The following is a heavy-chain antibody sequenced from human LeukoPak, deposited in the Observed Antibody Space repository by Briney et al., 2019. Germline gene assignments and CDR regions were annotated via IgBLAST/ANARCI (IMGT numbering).Heavy chain of an antibody. CDR3: ASPYDSSGYYPDAFDI. D-gene: IGHD3-22*01. CDR2: ISSSGSTI. J-gene: IGHJ3*02. V-gene: IGHV3-11*01. Sequence: GGSLRLSCAASGFTFSDYYMSWIRQAPGKGLEWVSYISSSGSTIYYADPVKGRFTISRDNAKNSLYLQMNSLRAEDAAVYYCASPYDSSGYYPDAFDIWGQGTMVTVSS. CDR1: GFTFSDYY.